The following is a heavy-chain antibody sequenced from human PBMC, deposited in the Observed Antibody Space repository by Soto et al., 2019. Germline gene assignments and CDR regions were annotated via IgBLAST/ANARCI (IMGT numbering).Heavy chain of an antibody. Sequence: PSETLSLTCTVSGGTISSGDYHWSWIRQPPGKGLEWIGNIHNSGNIYYNPSLKSRLYKSVDTSKNQFSLKLSSVTAADTAFYFCVRVTNIISRFSSRFDPWGQGTLVTVSS. CDR3: VRVTNIISRFSSRFDP. V-gene: IGHV4-30-4*01. CDR2: IHNSGNI. J-gene: IGHJ5*02. CDR1: GGTISSGDYH. D-gene: IGHD3-3*01.